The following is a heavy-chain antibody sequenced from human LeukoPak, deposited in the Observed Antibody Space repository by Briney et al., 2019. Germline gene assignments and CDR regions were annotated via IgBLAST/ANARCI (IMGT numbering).Heavy chain of an antibody. CDR3: ARWVTPGYFDF. CDR2: VSSTGRNT. Sequence: QTGGSLRLSCAASGFTFSSYAMSWVRQAPGKGLEWVSTVSSTGRNTYYADSVKGRFTISRDISKSTLYLQMNSLRAEDTAVYYCARWVTPGYFDFWGQGALVTVSS. J-gene: IGHJ4*02. V-gene: IGHV3-23*01. D-gene: IGHD4-23*01. CDR1: GFTFSSYA.